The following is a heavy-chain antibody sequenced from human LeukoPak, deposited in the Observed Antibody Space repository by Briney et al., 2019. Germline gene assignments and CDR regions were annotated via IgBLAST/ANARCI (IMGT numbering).Heavy chain of an antibody. J-gene: IGHJ4*02. Sequence: GGSLRLSCAASGFTFSSYAMSWVRQAPGKGLEWVSAISGSGGSTYYADSVKGRFTISRDYSKNTLYLQMNSLRAEDTAVYYCAKDRYSSGWYLTAYFDYWGQGTLVTVSS. CDR2: ISGSGGST. D-gene: IGHD6-19*01. CDR1: GFTFSSYA. V-gene: IGHV3-23*01. CDR3: AKDRYSSGWYLTAYFDY.